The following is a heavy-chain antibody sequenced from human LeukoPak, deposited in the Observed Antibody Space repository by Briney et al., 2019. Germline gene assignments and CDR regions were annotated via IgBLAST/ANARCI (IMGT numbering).Heavy chain of an antibody. V-gene: IGHV4-34*01. CDR3: ARVNPPLTGYRSPKYLQH. J-gene: IGHJ1*01. CDR2: INHSGST. D-gene: IGHD6-19*01. Sequence: SETLSLTCAVSGGSFSGYYWSWIRQPPGKGLEWIGEINHSGSTNYNPSLKSRVTISVDTSKNQFSLKLRSVTAADTAVYYCARVNPPLTGYRSPKYLQHWGQGTLVTVS. CDR1: GGSFSGYY.